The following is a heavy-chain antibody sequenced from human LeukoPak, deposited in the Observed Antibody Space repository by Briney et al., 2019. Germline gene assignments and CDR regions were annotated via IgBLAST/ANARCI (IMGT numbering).Heavy chain of an antibody. J-gene: IGHJ3*02. CDR3: ARDRNGGSPDAFDI. CDR1: GFTVSSNY. V-gene: IGHV3-53*01. D-gene: IGHD3-16*01. CDR2: IYSGGST. Sequence: GGSLRLSCAASGFTVSSNYMSWVSQAPGKGMEWVSVIYSGGSTYYADSVKGRFTISRDNSKNTLYLQMNSLRAEDTAVYYCARDRNGGSPDAFDIWGQGTMVTVSS.